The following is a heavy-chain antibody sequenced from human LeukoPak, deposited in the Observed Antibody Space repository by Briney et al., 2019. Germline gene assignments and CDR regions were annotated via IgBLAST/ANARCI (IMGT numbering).Heavy chain of an antibody. V-gene: IGHV4-39*07. J-gene: IGHJ4*02. CDR2: IYYSGST. Sequence: SETLSLTCTVSGGSISSSSYYWGWIRQPPGKGLEWIGSIYYSGSTYYNPSLKSRVTISVDTSKNQFSLKLSSVTAADTAVYYCARVHYYDSSGLDYWGQGTLVTVSS. D-gene: IGHD3-22*01. CDR1: GGSISSSSYY. CDR3: ARVHYYDSSGLDY.